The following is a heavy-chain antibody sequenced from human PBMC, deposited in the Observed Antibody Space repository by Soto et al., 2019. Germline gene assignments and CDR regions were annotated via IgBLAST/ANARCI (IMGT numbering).Heavy chain of an antibody. CDR1: GGSISSYY. Sequence: QVQLQESGPGLVKPSETLSLTCTVSGGSISSYYWSWIRQPPGKGLEWIGYIYYSGSTNYNPSLKSRVTISVDTSKNQFSLKLSSVTAADTAVYDCARHVYGDYVYSQEDWGQGTLVTVSS. J-gene: IGHJ4*02. V-gene: IGHV4-59*08. CDR3: ARHVYGDYVYSQED. CDR2: IYYSGST. D-gene: IGHD4-17*01.